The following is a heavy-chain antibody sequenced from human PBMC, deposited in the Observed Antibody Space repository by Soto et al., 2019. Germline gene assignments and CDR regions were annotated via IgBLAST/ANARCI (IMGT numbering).Heavy chain of an antibody. CDR2: ISDSSGYI. Sequence: PGGSLRLSCAASGFTFSSYSMSWARQAPGKALEWISSISDSSGYIYYADSVKGRFTISRDNAKNSLYLQMKSLRAEDTAVYYCARSTTVITPVDYWGQGTLVTVSS. J-gene: IGHJ4*02. D-gene: IGHD4-17*01. CDR1: GFTFSSYS. V-gene: IGHV3-21*01. CDR3: ARSTTVITPVDY.